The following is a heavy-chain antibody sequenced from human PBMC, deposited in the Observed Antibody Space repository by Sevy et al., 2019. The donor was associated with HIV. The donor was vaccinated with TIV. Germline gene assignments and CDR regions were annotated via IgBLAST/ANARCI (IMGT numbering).Heavy chain of an antibody. J-gene: IGHJ5*02. CDR2: FDPQDNET. V-gene: IGHV1-24*01. CDR1: GYTLTKLS. CDR3: ATVGLRYYSGPSVYTGDWFDP. Sequence: ASVKVSCKVSGYTLTKLSIHWVRQAPGKGLEWMGDFDPQDNETIYARRFQGRLTMIEDTSTDTAYMELSRLTSEDTAGYYCATVGLRYYSGPSVYTGDWFDPWGQGTLVTVSS. D-gene: IGHD2-15*01.